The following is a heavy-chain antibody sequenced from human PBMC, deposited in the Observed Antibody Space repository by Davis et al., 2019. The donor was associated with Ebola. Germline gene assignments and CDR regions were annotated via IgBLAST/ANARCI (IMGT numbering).Heavy chain of an antibody. V-gene: IGHV3-73*01. J-gene: IGHJ4*02. Sequence: GESLKISCAASGFNFSGSAMHWVRQASGKGLEWVGRIRSKANSYATAYAASVKGRFTISRDDSKNTAYLQMNSLKTEDTAVYYCTRHGVPDYWGQGTLVTVSS. CDR1: GFNFSGSA. CDR3: TRHGVPDY. CDR2: IRSKANSYAT. D-gene: IGHD3-10*01.